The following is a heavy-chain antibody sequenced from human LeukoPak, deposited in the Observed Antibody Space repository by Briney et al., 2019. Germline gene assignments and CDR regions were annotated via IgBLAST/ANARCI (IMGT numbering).Heavy chain of an antibody. D-gene: IGHD5-12*01. CDR2: INHSGST. V-gene: IGHV4-34*01. CDR3: AREGEVATIGGEFDY. J-gene: IGHJ4*02. Sequence: SETLSLTCAVYGGSFSGYYWSWIRQPPGKGLEWIGEINHSGSTNYNPSLKSRVTISVDTSKNQFSLKLSSVTAADTAVYYCAREGEVATIGGEFDYWGQGTLVTVSS. CDR1: GGSFSGYY.